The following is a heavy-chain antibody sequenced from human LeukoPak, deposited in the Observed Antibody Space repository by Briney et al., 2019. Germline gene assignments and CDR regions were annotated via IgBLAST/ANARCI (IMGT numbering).Heavy chain of an antibody. CDR3: ARVFKYSMSGYYFDY. V-gene: IGHV3-20*04. CDR1: GFMFDDYD. D-gene: IGHD2-21*01. Sequence: GSLRLSCAASGFMFDDYDMTWVRQAPGKGLEWVSGINWNAGSTAYADSVKGRFTISRDNAKNSLYLQMSSLRAEDTALYYCARVFKYSMSGYYFDYWGQGALVSVSS. CDR2: INWNAGST. J-gene: IGHJ4*02.